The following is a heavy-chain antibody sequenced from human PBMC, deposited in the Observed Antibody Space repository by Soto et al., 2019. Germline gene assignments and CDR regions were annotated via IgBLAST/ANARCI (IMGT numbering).Heavy chain of an antibody. CDR2: IYYSGST. D-gene: IGHD3-22*01. CDR1: GGSISSGDYY. J-gene: IGHJ3*02. Sequence: SETLSLTCTVSGGSISSGDYYWSWIRQPPGRGLEWIGYIYYSGSTYYNPSLKSRVTISVDTSKNQFSLKLSSVTAADTAVYYCARVGHYYDSSGYYLDAFDIWGQGTMVTVSS. CDR3: ARVGHYYDSSGYYLDAFDI. V-gene: IGHV4-30-4*01.